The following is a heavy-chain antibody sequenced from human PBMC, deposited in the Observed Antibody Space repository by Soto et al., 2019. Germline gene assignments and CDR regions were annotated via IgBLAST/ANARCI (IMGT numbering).Heavy chain of an antibody. D-gene: IGHD3-3*01. CDR1: GLTFCSYG. CDR2: IWYDGSNK. V-gene: IGHV3-33*01. J-gene: IGHJ5*02. Sequence: GGSLRLCCAASGLTFCSYGMHWVRQAPGKGLEWVAVIWYDGSNKYYADSVKGRFTISRDNSKNTLYLQMNSLRAEDTAVYYCARTYYDFWGGYYSPTGPGWFDPWGQGTLVTVSS. CDR3: ARTYYDFWGGYYSPTGPGWFDP.